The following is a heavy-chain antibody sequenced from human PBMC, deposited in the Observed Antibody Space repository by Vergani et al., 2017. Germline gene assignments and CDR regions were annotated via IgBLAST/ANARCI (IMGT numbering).Heavy chain of an antibody. CDR2: IYHSGST. D-gene: IGHD3-22*01. Sequence: QVQLQESGPGLVKPSETLSLTCTVSGYSISSGYYWGWIRQPPGKGLEWIGSIYHSGSTYYNPSLKSRVTISVDTSKNQFSLTLSSVTAADTAVYYCAKASSGIFDYWGQGTLVTVSS. CDR1: GYSISSGYY. J-gene: IGHJ4*02. CDR3: AKASSGIFDY. V-gene: IGHV4-38-2*02.